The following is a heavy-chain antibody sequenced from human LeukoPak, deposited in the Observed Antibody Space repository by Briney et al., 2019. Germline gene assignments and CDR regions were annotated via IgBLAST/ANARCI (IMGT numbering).Heavy chain of an antibody. V-gene: IGHV3-48*04. CDR1: GFTFSGYS. Sequence: GGSLRLSCAASGFTFSGYSMNWVRQAPGKGLEWVSYISSSGSTIDYADSVKGRFTISRDNAKNSLYLQMNSLRAEDTAVYYCARDLSLYCSGGSCYSLNYWGQGTLVTVSS. J-gene: IGHJ4*02. CDR3: ARDLSLYCSGGSCYSLNY. CDR2: ISSSGSTI. D-gene: IGHD2-15*01.